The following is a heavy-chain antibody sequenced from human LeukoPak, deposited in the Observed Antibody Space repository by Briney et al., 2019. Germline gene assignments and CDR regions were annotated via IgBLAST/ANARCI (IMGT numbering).Heavy chain of an antibody. J-gene: IGHJ6*03. CDR1: GGSINNYF. D-gene: IGHD5-12*01. Sequence: SETLSLTCTVSGGSINNYFWSWIRQPPGKGLECIAYIYYSDSTNYNPSLKSRVTVSVDTSKNQFSLKLSSVTAADTAVYYCAGGRGYSGYGKYYYYMDVWGKGTTVTVSS. V-gene: IGHV4-59*01. CDR3: AGGRGYSGYGKYYYYMDV. CDR2: IYYSDST.